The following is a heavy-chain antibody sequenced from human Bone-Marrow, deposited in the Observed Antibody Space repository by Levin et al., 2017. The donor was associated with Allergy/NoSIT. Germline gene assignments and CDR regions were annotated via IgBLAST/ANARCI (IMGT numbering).Heavy chain of an antibody. J-gene: IGHJ4*02. V-gene: IGHV3-33*01. CDR3: ARGVRCSGGSCSRGFGY. CDR1: GFTFSSYG. Sequence: GESLKISCAASGFTFSSYGMHWVRQAPGKGLEWVAVIWYDGSNKYYADSVKGRFTISRDNSKNTLYLQMNSLRAEDTAVYYCARGVRCSGGSCSRGFGYWGQGTLVTVSS. CDR2: IWYDGSNK. D-gene: IGHD2-15*01.